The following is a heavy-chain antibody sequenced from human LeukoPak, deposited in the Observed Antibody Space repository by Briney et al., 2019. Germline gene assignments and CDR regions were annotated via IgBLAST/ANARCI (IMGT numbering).Heavy chain of an antibody. D-gene: IGHD1-14*01. CDR1: GFTFSSYA. CDR3: AKSGREYYYYYYGMDV. Sequence: GGSLRLSCAASGFTFSSYAMSWVRQAPGKGLEWVSAISGSGGSTYYADSVKGRFTISRDNSKNTLYLQMNSLRAEDTAVYYCAKSGREYYYYYYGMDVWGQGTTVTVSS. J-gene: IGHJ6*02. V-gene: IGHV3-23*01. CDR2: ISGSGGST.